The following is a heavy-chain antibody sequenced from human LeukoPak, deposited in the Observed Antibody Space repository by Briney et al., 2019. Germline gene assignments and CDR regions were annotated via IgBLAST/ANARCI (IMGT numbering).Heavy chain of an antibody. Sequence: GESLKISCKGSGYSFTNYWIGWLRQMPGKGLERMGIIYPGDSDTRYSPSFQGQVTISADKSISTAYLQWSSLKAPDSAIYYCARSPTVTVYYQSMDVWGKGTTVTVSS. V-gene: IGHV5-51*01. CDR2: IYPGDSDT. J-gene: IGHJ6*03. CDR1: GYSFTNYW. CDR3: ARSPTVTVYYQSMDV. D-gene: IGHD4-17*01.